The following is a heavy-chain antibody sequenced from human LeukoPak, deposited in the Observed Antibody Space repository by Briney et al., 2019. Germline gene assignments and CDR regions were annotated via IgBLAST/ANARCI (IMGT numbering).Heavy chain of an antibody. Sequence: GGSLRLSCAASGFTFSDSAMTWVRQAPGKGLEWVSLISFSGDSIYYADSVRGRFTISRDNSKNTLSLQMNSLRAEDTAVYYCARDPQADYWGQGTLVTVSS. CDR1: GFTFSDSA. V-gene: IGHV3-23*01. CDR3: ARDPQADY. J-gene: IGHJ4*02. CDR2: ISFSGDSI.